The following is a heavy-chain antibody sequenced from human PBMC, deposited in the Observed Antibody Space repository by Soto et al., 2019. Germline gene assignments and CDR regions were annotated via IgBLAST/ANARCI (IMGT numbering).Heavy chain of an antibody. D-gene: IGHD1-1*01. J-gene: IGHJ6*02. CDR2: ILYDGSNK. CDR3: AKSRDAYNFYFYYGMDV. Sequence: GGSLRLSCAAFGFTFSNYGMHWVRQTPGKGLEWVALILYDGSNKYYADSVKGRFTISRDNSKNTLYLQVSSLRAEDTAVYYCAKSRDAYNFYFYYGMDVWGQGTSVTVSS. CDR1: GFTFSNYG. V-gene: IGHV3-30*18.